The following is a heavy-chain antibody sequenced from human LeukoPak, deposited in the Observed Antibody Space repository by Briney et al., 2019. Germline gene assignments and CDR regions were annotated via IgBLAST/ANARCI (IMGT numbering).Heavy chain of an antibody. D-gene: IGHD3-3*01. J-gene: IGHJ6*03. CDR3: TTDLWSGYYPYYYYYYMDV. CDR2: IKSKTDGGTT. V-gene: IGHV3-15*01. Sequence: PGGSLRLSCAASGFTFSSYEMNWVRQAPGKGLEWVGRIKSKTDGGTTDYAAPVKGRFTISRDDSKNTLYLQMNSLKAEDTAVYYCTTDLWSGYYPYYYYYYMDVWGKGTTVTVSS. CDR1: GFTFSSYE.